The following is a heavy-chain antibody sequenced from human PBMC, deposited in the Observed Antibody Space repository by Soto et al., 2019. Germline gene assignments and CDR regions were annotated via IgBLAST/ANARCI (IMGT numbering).Heavy chain of an antibody. CDR3: AKERAAGTPRVPNPVDY. J-gene: IGHJ4*02. CDR2: ISGSGGST. V-gene: IGHV3-23*01. Sequence: EVQLLESGGGLVQPGGSLRLSCAASGFTFSSYAMSWVRQAPGKGLEWVSAISGSGGSTYYADSVKGRFTISRDNSKNTLYLQMNSLRAEDTAVYYCAKERAAGTPRVPNPVDYWGQGTLVTVSS. CDR1: GFTFSSYA. D-gene: IGHD6-13*01.